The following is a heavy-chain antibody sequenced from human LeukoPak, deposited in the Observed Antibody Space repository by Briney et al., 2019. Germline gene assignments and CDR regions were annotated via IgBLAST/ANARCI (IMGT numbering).Heavy chain of an antibody. CDR2: IYYNGST. J-gene: IGHJ3*02. D-gene: IGHD6-19*01. V-gene: IGHV4-4*07. CDR1: GGSLSSYY. CDR3: ARDWSSGWSGDGFEI. Sequence: SETLSLTCTVSGGSLSSYYWNWVRQPAGKGLEWIGLIYYNGSTNYNPSLRSRVTMSVDTSKNQFSLKLSSVTAAETDVYYCARDWSSGWSGDGFEIWGQGTMVTVSS.